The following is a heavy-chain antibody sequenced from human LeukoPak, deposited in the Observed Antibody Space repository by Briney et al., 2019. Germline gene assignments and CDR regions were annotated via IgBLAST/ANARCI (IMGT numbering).Heavy chain of an antibody. Sequence: PGGSLRLSCAASGFTFSSYAMSWVRQAPGKGLEWVSAISGSGGSTYYADSVKGRFTISRDNSKNTLYLQMNSLRAEDTAVYYCAKMGVEKDDSSCYSHDYWGQGTLVTVSS. V-gene: IGHV3-23*01. D-gene: IGHD3-22*01. J-gene: IGHJ4*02. CDR1: GFTFSSYA. CDR2: ISGSGGST. CDR3: AKMGVEKDDSSCYSHDY.